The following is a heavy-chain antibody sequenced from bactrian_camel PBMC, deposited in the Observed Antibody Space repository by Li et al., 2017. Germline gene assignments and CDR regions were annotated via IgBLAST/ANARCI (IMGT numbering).Heavy chain of an antibody. J-gene: IGHJ4*01. V-gene: IGHV3S40*01. CDR2: IHSGGGST. CDR3: KTMCFGDRNV. Sequence: VQLVESGGGSVQAGGSLRLSCAASGYTSSSCAMGWVRQAPGKGLEWISSIHSGGGSTYYADSVKGRFTISQDNAKNTVDLQMNSLKPEDTAMYYCKTMCFGDRNVWGQGTQVTVS. CDR1: GYTSSSCA.